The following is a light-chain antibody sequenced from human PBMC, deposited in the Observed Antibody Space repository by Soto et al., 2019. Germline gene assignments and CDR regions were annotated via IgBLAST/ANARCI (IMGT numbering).Light chain of an antibody. V-gene: IGLV1-47*02. J-gene: IGLJ2*01. CDR2: SNN. CDR1: RSNIGSNY. CDR3: AAWDDSLSGLV. Sequence: QLVLTQPPSASGTPGQRVTMSCSGSRSNIGSNYVYWYQQVPGAAPKLLIYSNNHRPSGVPDRFSGSKSGTSASLAISGLRPDDEADYHCAAWDDSLSGLVFGGGTKVTVL.